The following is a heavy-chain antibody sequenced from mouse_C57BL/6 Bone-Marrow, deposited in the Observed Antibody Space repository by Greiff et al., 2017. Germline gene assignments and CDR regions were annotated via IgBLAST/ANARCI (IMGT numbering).Heavy chain of an antibody. Sequence: EVKLMESGGGLVKPGGSLKLSCAASGFTFSSYAMSWVRQTPEKRLEWVATISDGGSYTYYPDNVKGRFTISRDKAKNNLYLQMSHLKSEDTAMYYCARDPYYYGSSPWFAYWREGTLVTVPA. CDR2: ISDGGSYT. CDR1: GFTFSSYA. J-gene: IGHJ3*01. V-gene: IGHV5-4*01. D-gene: IGHD1-1*01. CDR3: ARDPYYYGSSPWFAY.